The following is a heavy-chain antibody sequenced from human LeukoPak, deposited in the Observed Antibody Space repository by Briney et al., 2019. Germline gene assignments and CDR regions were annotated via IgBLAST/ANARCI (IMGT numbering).Heavy chain of an antibody. CDR1: GFTFSSYW. V-gene: IGHV3-7*01. Sequence: PGGSLRLSCTASGFTFSSYWMSWVRQPPGKGLEFVSNIKQDGSRIEYVDSVKGRFTTSRDNAKNSLYLQMVSLRAEDTAGYYCARWRGAQSEFEYWGQGTLVTVSS. J-gene: IGHJ4*02. CDR3: ARWRGAQSEFEY. D-gene: IGHD3-3*01. CDR2: IKQDGSRI.